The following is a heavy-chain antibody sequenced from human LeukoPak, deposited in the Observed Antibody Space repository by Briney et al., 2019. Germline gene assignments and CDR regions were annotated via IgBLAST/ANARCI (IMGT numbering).Heavy chain of an antibody. D-gene: IGHD4-23*01. CDR2: ISAYNGNT. CDR1: GYTFTSYG. V-gene: IGHV1-18*01. CDR3: ARDQWGQTTAVNLAFDI. J-gene: IGHJ3*02. Sequence: GASVKVSCKASGYTFTSYGISWVRQAPGQGLEWMGWISAYNGNTNYAQKLQGRVTMTTDTSTSTAYMELRSLRSDDTAVYYCARDQWGQTTAVNLAFDIWGQGTMVTVSS.